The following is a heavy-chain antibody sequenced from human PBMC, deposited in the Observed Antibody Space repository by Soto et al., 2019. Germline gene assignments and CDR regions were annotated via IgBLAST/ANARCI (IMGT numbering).Heavy chain of an antibody. Sequence: PSETLSLTCAVAGGSFSGYYWSWIRQSPGKGLEWIGEINDSGSINYNPSLKSRVTISVDTSKNQFSLKLNSVTAADTAVYYCARVARSSSWKASAMDVWGQGTTVTVSS. CDR2: INDSGSI. CDR3: ARVARSSSWKASAMDV. J-gene: IGHJ6*02. D-gene: IGHD6-13*01. V-gene: IGHV4-34*01. CDR1: GGSFSGYY.